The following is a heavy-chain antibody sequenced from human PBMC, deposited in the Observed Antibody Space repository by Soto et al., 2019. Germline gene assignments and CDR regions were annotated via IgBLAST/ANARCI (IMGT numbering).Heavy chain of an antibody. D-gene: IGHD2-15*01. CDR2: ISGTGSYI. CDR3: AGDKAVANGFEN. J-gene: IGHJ4*02. CDR1: GFTFRNAW. V-gene: IGHV3-21*01. Sequence: GGSLRLSCADSGFTFRNAWMNWVRQAPGKGLEWVSSISGTGSYIYYADSLRGRFTISRDNAQKSVYLQMNTLRAEDTAVYYCAGDKAVANGFENWGQGTLVTVSS.